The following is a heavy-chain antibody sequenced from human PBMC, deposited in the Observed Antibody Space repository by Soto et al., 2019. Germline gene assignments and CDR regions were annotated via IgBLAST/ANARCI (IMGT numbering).Heavy chain of an antibody. CDR2: VNWNGGTT. V-gene: IGHV3-20*04. J-gene: IGHJ6*03. CDR3: ARGGATARSYFYMDV. Sequence: EVRLVGSGGGAVRPGGSLRLSCEASGFTFDDYGMTWVRQAPGKRLEWVSGVNWNGGTTGYEDSVKGRFTISRDNAKNQLFLQMNSLRADDTGFYYCARGGATARSYFYMDVWANGTTVTV. CDR1: GFTFDDYG. D-gene: IGHD1-26*01.